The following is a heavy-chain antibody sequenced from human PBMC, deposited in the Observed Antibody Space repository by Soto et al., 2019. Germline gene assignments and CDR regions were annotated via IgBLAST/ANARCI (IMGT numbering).Heavy chain of an antibody. J-gene: IGHJ6*02. Sequence: QVQLVQSGAEVKKPGAPVKVSCKASGYSFNTYAISWVRQAPGQGLEWMGWISGCNHNTNYAGKFQGRVTVTADRSTSTAYMELRSLTSNDTAVYYCAREYGMDVWGQGTPVTVS. CDR1: GYSFNTYA. CDR2: ISGCNHNT. V-gene: IGHV1-18*01. CDR3: AREYGMDV.